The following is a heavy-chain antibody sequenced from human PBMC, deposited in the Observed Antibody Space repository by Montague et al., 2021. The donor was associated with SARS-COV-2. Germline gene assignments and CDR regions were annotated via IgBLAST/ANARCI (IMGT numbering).Heavy chain of an antibody. J-gene: IGHJ4*02. D-gene: IGHD4-23*01. V-gene: IGHV3-7*01. CDR2: IKQDESEK. CDR1: GLTFSNYW. Sequence: SLRLSCAASGLTFSNYWMTWVRQAPGKGLEWVANIKQDESEKYYVDSVEGRFAISRDNAKNSLYLQMNSLRVEDTAVYYCTRGPRGNNGGKSDYWGQGTLVTVSS. CDR3: TRGPRGNNGGKSDY.